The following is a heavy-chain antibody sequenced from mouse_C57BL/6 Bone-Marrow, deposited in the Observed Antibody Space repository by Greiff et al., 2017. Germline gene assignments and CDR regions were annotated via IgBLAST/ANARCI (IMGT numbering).Heavy chain of an antibody. Sequence: SGAELVRPGASVTLSCKASGYTFTDYEMHWVKQTPVHGLEWIGAIDPETGGTAYNQKFKGKAILTADKSSSTAYMELRSLTSEDSAVYYCTREGYYFDYWGQGTTLTVSS. CDR1: GYTFTDYE. CDR2: IDPETGGT. J-gene: IGHJ2*01. V-gene: IGHV1-15*01. CDR3: TREGYYFDY.